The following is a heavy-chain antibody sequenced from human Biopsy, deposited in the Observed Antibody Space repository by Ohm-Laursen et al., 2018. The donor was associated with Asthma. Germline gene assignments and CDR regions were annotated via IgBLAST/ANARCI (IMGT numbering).Heavy chain of an antibody. Sequence: SLRLSCSASGFTFSDYAIHWVRQSPGKGLQWVAVMSYDGKDTFYADSVKGRFTVPRDNSKNTLYLQMNSLRAEDTAVYYCARGDRSNWSHYYFDYWGQGTLVTVSS. CDR3: ARGDRSNWSHYYFDY. D-gene: IGHD1-20*01. J-gene: IGHJ4*02. CDR2: MSYDGKDT. CDR1: GFTFSDYA. V-gene: IGHV3-30*04.